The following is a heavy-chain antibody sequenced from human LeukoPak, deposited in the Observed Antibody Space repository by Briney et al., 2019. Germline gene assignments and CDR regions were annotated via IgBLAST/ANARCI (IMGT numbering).Heavy chain of an antibody. CDR3: VPSSSWSDFDY. Sequence: PSVKVSCKASGYTFTGYYMHWVRQAPGQGLEWMGWINPNSGGTNYAQKFQGRVTMTRDTSISTAYMELSRLRSDDTAVYYCVPSSSWSDFDYWGQGTLVTVAS. CDR2: INPNSGGT. V-gene: IGHV1-2*02. D-gene: IGHD6-13*01. J-gene: IGHJ4*02. CDR1: GYTFTGYY.